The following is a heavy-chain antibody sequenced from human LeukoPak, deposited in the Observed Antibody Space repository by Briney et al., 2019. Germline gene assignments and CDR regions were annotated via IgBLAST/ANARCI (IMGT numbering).Heavy chain of an antibody. CDR3: ARDDYSSSWHDAFDI. D-gene: IGHD6-13*01. CDR1: GGSFSGYY. Sequence: SETLSLTCAVYGGSFSGYYWSWIRQPAGKGLEWIGRIYTSGSTNYNPSLKSRVTISVDTSKNQFSLKLSSVTAADTAVYYCARDDYSSSWHDAFDIWGQGTMVTVSS. V-gene: IGHV4-4*07. J-gene: IGHJ3*02. CDR2: IYTSGST.